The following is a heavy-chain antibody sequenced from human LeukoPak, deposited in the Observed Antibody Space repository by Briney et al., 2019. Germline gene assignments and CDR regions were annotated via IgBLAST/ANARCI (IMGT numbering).Heavy chain of an antibody. V-gene: IGHV4-34*01. J-gene: IGHJ5*02. CDR2: INHSGST. Sequence: NSSETLSLTCAVYGGSFSGYYWIWIRQPPGKGLEWIGEINHSGSTNYNPSLKSRVTISVDTSKNQFSLKVSSVSAADTAVYYCARAYSSSWYWNWFDPWGQGTLVTVSS. CDR3: ARAYSSSWYWNWFDP. D-gene: IGHD6-13*01. CDR1: GGSFSGYY.